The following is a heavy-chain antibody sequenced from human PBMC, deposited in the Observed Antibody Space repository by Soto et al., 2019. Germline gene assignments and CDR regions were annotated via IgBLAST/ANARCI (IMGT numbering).Heavy chain of an antibody. Sequence: EVQLLESGGGLVQPGGSLRLSCVGSGIEFSNYAMSWVRQAPGKGLEWVSIVSASGRSRYHADSVKGRFTISRDNSKNTLYLNMTTLRAEDTAVYYCAKDGNWLDVYYDVWGQGTPVTVSS. J-gene: IGHJ4*02. CDR1: GIEFSNYA. D-gene: IGHD3-16*01. CDR2: VSASGRSR. CDR3: AKDGNWLDVYYDV. V-gene: IGHV3-23*01.